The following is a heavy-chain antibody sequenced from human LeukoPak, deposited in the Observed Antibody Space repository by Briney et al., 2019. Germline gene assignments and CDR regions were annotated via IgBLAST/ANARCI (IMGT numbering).Heavy chain of an antibody. CDR1: GFTFSSYA. Sequence: PGGSLRLSCAASGFTFSSYAMSWVRQAPGKGLEWVSAISGSGGSTYYADSVKGRVTISRDNSKNTLYLQMNSLRAEDTAVYYCARDKLEGIAVTRNDYWGQGTLVTVSS. CDR3: ARDKLEGIAVTRNDY. D-gene: IGHD6-19*01. V-gene: IGHV3-23*01. J-gene: IGHJ4*02. CDR2: ISGSGGST.